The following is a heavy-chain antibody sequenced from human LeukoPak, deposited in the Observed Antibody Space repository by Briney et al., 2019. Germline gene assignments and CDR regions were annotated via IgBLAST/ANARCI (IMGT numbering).Heavy chain of an antibody. Sequence: PGRSLRLSCAASGFTFGSYGMHWVRQAPGKGLEWVAVISYDGSNKYYADSVKGRFTISRDNSKNTLYLQMNSLRAEDTAVYYCAKGDFGRIAVDYWGQGTLVTVSS. CDR3: AKGDFGRIAVDY. D-gene: IGHD6-19*01. CDR2: ISYDGSNK. J-gene: IGHJ4*02. CDR1: GFTFGSYG. V-gene: IGHV3-30*18.